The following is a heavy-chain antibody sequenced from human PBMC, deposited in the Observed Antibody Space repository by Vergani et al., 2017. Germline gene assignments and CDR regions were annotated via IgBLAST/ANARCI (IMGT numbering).Heavy chain of an antibody. V-gene: IGHV1-69*02. Sequence: QVQLVQSGAEVKKPGSSVKVSCKASGGTFSSYTISWVRQAPGQGLEWMGRIIPILGIANYAQKFQGRVTITADKSTSTAYMELSSLRSEDTAVYYCAGGPTRYCSSTSCYAVSSYYYYMDVWGKGTTVTVSS. CDR1: GGTFSSYT. CDR3: AGGPTRYCSSTSCYAVSSYYYYMDV. CDR2: IIPILGIA. D-gene: IGHD2-2*01. J-gene: IGHJ6*03.